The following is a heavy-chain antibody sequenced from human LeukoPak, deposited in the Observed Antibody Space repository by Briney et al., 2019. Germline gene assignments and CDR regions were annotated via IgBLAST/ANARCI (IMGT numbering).Heavy chain of an antibody. J-gene: IGHJ6*03. V-gene: IGHV1-69*05. Sequence: ASVTVSCKASGGTFSSYAISWVRQAPGQGLEWMGGIIPIFGTANYAQKFQGRVTITTDESTSTAYMELSSLRSEDTAVYYCATLVVPAAKANETPYYYYMDVWGKGTTVTVSS. CDR2: IIPIFGTA. D-gene: IGHD2-2*01. CDR3: ATLVVPAAKANETPYYYYMDV. CDR1: GGTFSSYA.